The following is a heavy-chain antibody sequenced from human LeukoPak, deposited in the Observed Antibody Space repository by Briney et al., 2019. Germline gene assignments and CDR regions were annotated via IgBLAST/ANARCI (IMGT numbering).Heavy chain of an antibody. CDR1: GFTFSSYS. D-gene: IGHD3-22*01. CDR2: ISSGSSTI. CDR3: ARDYYYSVDY. Sequence: GGSLRLSCAASGFTFSSYSMNWVRQAPGKGLEWVSYISSGSSTIYYADSVKGRFTISRDNAKSTVYLQMNSLRAEDTAVYYCARDYYYSVDYWGQGTLVTVSS. V-gene: IGHV3-48*04. J-gene: IGHJ4*02.